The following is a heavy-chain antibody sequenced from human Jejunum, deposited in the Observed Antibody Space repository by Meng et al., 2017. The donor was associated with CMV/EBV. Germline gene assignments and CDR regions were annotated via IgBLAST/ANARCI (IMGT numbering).Heavy chain of an antibody. CDR3: ARERPGSGYQGTDY. CDR1: GYVFNTKG. J-gene: IGHJ4*02. V-gene: IGHV1-18*01. D-gene: IGHD2-2*01. Sequence: SGYVFNTKGISWVRQASGQGFEWIGWITPYNGNTKLADKFQGRVTLTTDSSTRTVYMDLRRLTSDDTAMYYCARERPGSGYQGTDYWGQGTLVTVSS. CDR2: ITPYNGNT.